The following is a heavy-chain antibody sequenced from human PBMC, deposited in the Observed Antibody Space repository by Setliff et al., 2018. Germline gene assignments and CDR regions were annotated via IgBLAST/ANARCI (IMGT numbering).Heavy chain of an antibody. D-gene: IGHD3-3*01. CDR3: RFWSGYYKNDY. Sequence: SETLSLTCTVSGGSISSMSYYWGWVRQSPGKGLDWIGEINHSGTTNYDPSLEGRISISVDTSKRQFSLKLTSVTAADMAVYYCRFWSGYYKNDYWAQGTLVTVSS. CDR2: INHSGTT. CDR1: GGSISSMSYY. V-gene: IGHV4-39*07. J-gene: IGHJ4*02.